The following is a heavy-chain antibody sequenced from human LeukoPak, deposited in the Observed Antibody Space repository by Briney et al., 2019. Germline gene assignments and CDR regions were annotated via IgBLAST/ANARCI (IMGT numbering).Heavy chain of an antibody. CDR2: ISPSDSDT. J-gene: IGHJ4*02. V-gene: IGHV5-51*01. CDR3: ARSQSYSSPDY. D-gene: IGHD6-13*01. Sequence: GESLKISCKGSGYRFTDYWIAWVRQMPGKGLEWMGIISPSDSDTKYSPSFQGQVTFSADTSINTAYLQWSSLKASDTAMYYCARSQSYSSPDYWGQGTLVTVSS. CDR1: GYRFTDYW.